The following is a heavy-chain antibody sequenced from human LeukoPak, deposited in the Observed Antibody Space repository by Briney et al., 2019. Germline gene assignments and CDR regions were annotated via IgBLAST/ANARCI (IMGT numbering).Heavy chain of an antibody. Sequence: SVKVSCKASGGTFSTYALTWVRQAPGQGLEWMGGIIPIYGTPTYAPKFQGRLTITADESTSTAYMELSGLTSEDTAFYYCAKDRLVGAVVTGRWFDPWGQGTLVTVSS. J-gene: IGHJ5*02. V-gene: IGHV1-69*13. CDR2: IIPIYGTP. CDR3: AKDRLVGAVVTGRWFDP. D-gene: IGHD3-9*01. CDR1: GGTFSTYA.